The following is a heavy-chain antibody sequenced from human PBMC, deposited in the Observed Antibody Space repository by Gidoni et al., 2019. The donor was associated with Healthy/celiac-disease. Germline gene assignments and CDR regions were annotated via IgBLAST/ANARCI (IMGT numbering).Heavy chain of an antibody. J-gene: IGHJ4*02. CDR2: ISYDGSNK. V-gene: IGHV3-30*18. D-gene: IGHD6-13*01. Sequence: QLQLVESGGGAVQLGRSLRLPCATFVFTFSSHGMHWVPQAPVKGLEWVAVISYDGSNKYYADSVKGRFTISRDNSKNTLYLQMNSLRAEDTAVYYCAKDLLAAAGSPFDYWGQGTLVTVSS. CDR1: VFTFSSHG. CDR3: AKDLLAAAGSPFDY.